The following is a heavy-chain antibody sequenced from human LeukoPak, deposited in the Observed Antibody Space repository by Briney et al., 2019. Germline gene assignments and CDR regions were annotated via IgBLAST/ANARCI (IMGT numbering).Heavy chain of an antibody. J-gene: IGHJ6*03. CDR3: VRAEVGTTLKYYYYYMDV. CDR1: GFTFSQYS. CDR2: ISSSRSTT. V-gene: IGHV3-48*01. D-gene: IGHD1-26*01. Sequence: GGSLRLSCAASGFTFSQYSMNWVRQAPGKGLEWISFISSSRSTTYYADSVKGRCTISRDNGKNSMYLQMHSLRAEDTAVYYCVRAEVGTTLKYYYYYMDVWGKGTTVTVSS.